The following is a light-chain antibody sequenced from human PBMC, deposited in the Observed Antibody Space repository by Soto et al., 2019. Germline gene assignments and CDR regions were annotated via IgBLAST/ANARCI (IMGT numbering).Light chain of an antibody. CDR2: GAS. CDR1: QNVRTF. V-gene: IGKV3-11*01. CDR3: QQRYNWPPWT. Sequence: EVVLTQSPATLSFSPGERATLSCRASQNVRTFLDWYQQKPGQAPRLLIYGASNRATGIPARFSGSGSGTDFTLTISSLEPEDFAVYFCQQRYNWPPWTFGQGTKVDI. J-gene: IGKJ1*01.